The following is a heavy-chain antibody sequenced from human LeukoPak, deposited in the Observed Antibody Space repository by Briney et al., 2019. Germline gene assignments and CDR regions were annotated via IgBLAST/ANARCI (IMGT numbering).Heavy chain of an antibody. Sequence: SVKVSCKASGFTFTSSAVQWVRQARGQRLEWIGWIVVGSGNTNYAQKFQKRVTITRDMSTSTAYTELSSLRSEDTAVYYCAADPYYYDSSGSPLSVGFDYWGQGTLVTVSS. CDR3: AADPYYYDSSGSPLSVGFDY. CDR2: IVVGSGNT. CDR1: GFTFTSSA. D-gene: IGHD3-22*01. V-gene: IGHV1-58*01. J-gene: IGHJ4*02.